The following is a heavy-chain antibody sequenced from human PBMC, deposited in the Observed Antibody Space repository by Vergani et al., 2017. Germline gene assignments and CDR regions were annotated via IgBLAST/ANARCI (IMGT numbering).Heavy chain of an antibody. CDR1: GFTFSDHY. J-gene: IGHJ6*02. CDR2: MSSGDSI. CDR3: ARGTDTGSSVSYNYYAMDV. Sequence: QVQLVESGGGLVKPGGSLRLSCAASGFTFSDHYMSWVRQAPGKGLEWISYMSSGDSIYYADSVKGRFTVSRDNTKTKLYLQMNSLRAEDTAVYYCARGTDTGSSVSYNYYAMDVWGQGTTVSVSS. D-gene: IGHD3-9*01. V-gene: IGHV3-11*04.